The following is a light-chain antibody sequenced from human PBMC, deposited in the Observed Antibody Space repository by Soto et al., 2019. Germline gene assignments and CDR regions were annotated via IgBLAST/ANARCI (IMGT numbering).Light chain of an antibody. CDR3: QSYDSSLSGYV. Sequence: QSVLTQPPSVSLAPGQRVTISCTGSSSNIGPTYDVHWYQQLPGTAPKLLIYANTNRPSGVPDRFSGSKSGTSASLAITGLQAEDEADYYCQSYDSSLSGYVFGTGTKVTVL. CDR1: SSNIGPTYD. CDR2: ANT. V-gene: IGLV1-40*01. J-gene: IGLJ1*01.